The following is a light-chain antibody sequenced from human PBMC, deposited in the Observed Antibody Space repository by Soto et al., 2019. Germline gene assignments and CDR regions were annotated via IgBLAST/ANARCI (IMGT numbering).Light chain of an antibody. CDR3: QSYDSSLSGYV. CDR2: ANT. Sequence: QSVLTQPPSVSGAPGQRVTISCTGSSSNIGAGSDVHWYQQLPGTAPKLLIYANTNQPSGVPDRFSGSKSGTSASLAITGLQAEDEADYYCQSYDSSLSGYVFGTGTKLTVL. V-gene: IGLV1-40*01. J-gene: IGLJ1*01. CDR1: SSNIGAGSD.